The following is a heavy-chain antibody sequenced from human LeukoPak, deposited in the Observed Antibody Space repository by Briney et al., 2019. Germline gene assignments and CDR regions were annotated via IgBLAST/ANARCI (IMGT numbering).Heavy chain of an antibody. CDR2: INHSGST. D-gene: IGHD6-6*01. J-gene: IGHJ6*02. CDR3: ARALGSAARHYYYCYGMYV. CDR1: GVSFSGYY. Sequence: SESLSLTCAVYGVSFSGYYWSWVRQPPGKGLEWVGEINHSGSTNYNPSLKRRVTISVDTSKNQFSLKLSAVAAADTAVYYCARALGSAARHYYYCYGMYVWGQGTTVTVSS. V-gene: IGHV4-34*01.